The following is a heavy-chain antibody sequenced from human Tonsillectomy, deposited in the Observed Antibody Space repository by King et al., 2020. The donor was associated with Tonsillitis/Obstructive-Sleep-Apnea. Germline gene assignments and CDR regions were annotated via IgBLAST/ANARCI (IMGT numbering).Heavy chain of an antibody. Sequence: QLVQSGAEVKKPGASVKVSCKASGYTFTSYGISWVRQAPGQGLEWRGWISAYNGNTNYAQKLQGRVTMTTDTSTSTAYMELRGLGSDDTAVYYCARGYSGYDYGYYYYYMDVWGKGTTVTVSS. CDR3: ARGYSGYDYGYYYYYMDV. D-gene: IGHD5-12*01. J-gene: IGHJ6*03. CDR2: ISAYNGNT. CDR1: GYTFTSYG. V-gene: IGHV1-18*01.